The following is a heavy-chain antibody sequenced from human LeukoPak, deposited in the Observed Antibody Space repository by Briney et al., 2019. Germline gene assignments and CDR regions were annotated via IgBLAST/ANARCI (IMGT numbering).Heavy chain of an antibody. V-gene: IGHV3-7*01. CDR2: IKYDGTVK. Sequence: GGSLRLSCAASGFTFSNYWMTWVRQSPGKGLEFLANIKYDGTVKNYLDSVKGRFTISRDNPKNSMYLQMDSLRAEDTAIYYCARDPDSSAFDYWGQGALVTVSS. CDR3: ARDPDSSAFDY. J-gene: IGHJ4*02. D-gene: IGHD2-15*01. CDR1: GFTFSNYW.